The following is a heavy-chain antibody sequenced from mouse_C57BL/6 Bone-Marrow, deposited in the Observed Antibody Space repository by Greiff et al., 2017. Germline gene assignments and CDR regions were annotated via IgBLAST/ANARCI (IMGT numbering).Heavy chain of an antibody. D-gene: IGHD2-1*01. CDR2: FHPYNDDT. CDR3: ARGGNYGGYYFAY. J-gene: IGHJ2*01. V-gene: IGHV1-47*01. CDR1: GYTFTTYP. Sequence: QVQLQQSGAELVKPGASVKMSCKASGYTFTTYPIEWMKQNHGKSLEWIGNFHPYNDDTKYNEQFKGKATLTVENSFSTVYLELSRLTSDDSAVYYCARGGNYGGYYFAYWGQGTTLTVSS.